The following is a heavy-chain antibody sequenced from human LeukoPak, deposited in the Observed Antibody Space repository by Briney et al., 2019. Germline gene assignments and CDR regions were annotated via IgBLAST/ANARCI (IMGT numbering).Heavy chain of an antibody. D-gene: IGHD2-15*01. CDR3: EMVAAPRDAFDI. CDR2: INPNSGGT. V-gene: IGHV1-2*02. Sequence: ASAKVSCKASGYTFAGYYVHWVRQAPGQGLEWMGWINPNSGGTSYAQNFQGRVTLDRDTSISTAYMELSRLRSDDTAVYYCEMVAAPRDAFDIWGQGTMVTVSS. J-gene: IGHJ3*02. CDR1: GYTFAGYY.